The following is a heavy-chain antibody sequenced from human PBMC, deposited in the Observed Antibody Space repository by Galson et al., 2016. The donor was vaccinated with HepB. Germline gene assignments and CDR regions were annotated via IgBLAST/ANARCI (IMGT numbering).Heavy chain of an antibody. V-gene: IGHV3-7*03. CDR2: IKQDGREP. CDR3: AGGHGWVSDS. CDR1: GLTFRGFW. Sequence: SLRLSCAGSGLTFRGFWMNWVRQAPGTALEWVGNIKQDGREPYFVDSVRGAFTISRDNARGSMYLQMNSLRAEDTAVYYCAGGHGWVSDSWGRGTLVTVSS. D-gene: IGHD6-19*01. J-gene: IGHJ4*02.